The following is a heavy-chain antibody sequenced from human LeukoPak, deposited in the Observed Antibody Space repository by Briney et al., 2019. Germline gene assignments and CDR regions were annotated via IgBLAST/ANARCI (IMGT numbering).Heavy chain of an antibody. CDR1: GFTFSSYA. CDR2: ISYDGSNK. V-gene: IGHV3-30*04. CDR3: ARDESPRSVAGPNMRY. J-gene: IGHJ4*02. D-gene: IGHD6-19*01. Sequence: PGGSLRLSCAASGFTFSSYAMHWVRQAPGKGLEWVAVISYDGSNKYYADSVKGRFTISRDNSKNTLYLQMNSLRAEDTAVYYCARDESPRSVAGPNMRYWGQGTLVTVSS.